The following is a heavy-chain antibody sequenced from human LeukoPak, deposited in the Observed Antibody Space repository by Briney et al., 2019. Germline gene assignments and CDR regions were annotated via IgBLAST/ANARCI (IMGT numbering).Heavy chain of an antibody. CDR1: GYTFTGYY. CDR3: ARTITRIAAADY. J-gene: IGHJ4*02. Sequence: ASVKVSCKASGYTFTGYYMHWVRQAPGQGLEWMGWINPNSGGTNYAQKFQSRVTMTRDTSISTAYMELSRLRSDDTAVYYCARTITRIAAADYWGQGTLVTVSS. V-gene: IGHV1-2*02. CDR2: INPNSGGT. D-gene: IGHD6-13*01.